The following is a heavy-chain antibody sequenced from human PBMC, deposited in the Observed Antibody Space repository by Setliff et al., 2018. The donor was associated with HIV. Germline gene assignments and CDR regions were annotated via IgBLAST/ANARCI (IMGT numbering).Heavy chain of an antibody. J-gene: IGHJ4*02. CDR2: VYYNGDT. D-gene: IGHD2-21*02. V-gene: IGHV4-31*03. CDR3: ARAPGVTPFDH. Sequence: TLSLTCTVSGGSISSGGYYWSWIRQHPEKGLEWIGYVYYNGDTYYNPSLKSRVTLSVDTSKNQFSLNLSSVTAADTAVYYCARAPGVTPFDHWGPGTLVTVS. CDR1: GGSISSGGYY.